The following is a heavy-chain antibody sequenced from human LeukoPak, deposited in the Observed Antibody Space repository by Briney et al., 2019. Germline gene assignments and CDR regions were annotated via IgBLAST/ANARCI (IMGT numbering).Heavy chain of an antibody. D-gene: IGHD4-17*01. J-gene: IGHJ3*02. CDR3: ARHDYGDAFDI. CDR2: ITAGHYPT. Sequence: GGSLRLSCAASGFSFSSFAMTWVRQAPGKGLEWVSSITAGHYPTYNTDSVKGRFTISRDNSKNTLYLQMNSLRADDTAVYYCARHDYGDAFDIWGQGTMVTVSS. V-gene: IGHV3-23*01. CDR1: GFSFSSFA.